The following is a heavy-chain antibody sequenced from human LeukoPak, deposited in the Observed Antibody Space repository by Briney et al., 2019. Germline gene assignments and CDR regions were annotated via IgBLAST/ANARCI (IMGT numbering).Heavy chain of an antibody. J-gene: IGHJ3*02. CDR1: GFTFSSYE. CDR3: ARDLNWAFDI. Sequence: GGSLRLSCAASGFTFSSYEMNWVRQAPGKGLEWVSYISSSGSTIYYADSVKGRFTISRDNAKNSLYLQMNSLRAEDTAVYYCARDLNWAFDIWGQGTMVTVSS. V-gene: IGHV3-48*03. CDR2: ISSSGSTI.